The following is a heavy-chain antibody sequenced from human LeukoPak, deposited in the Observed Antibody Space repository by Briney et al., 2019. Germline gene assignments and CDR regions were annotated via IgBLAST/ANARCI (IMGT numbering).Heavy chain of an antibody. D-gene: IGHD3-16*01. V-gene: IGHV3-30*04. CDR3: ANAADYDYVWGSTPPSYYFDY. CDR2: VSYDGSYK. CDR1: GFTSSKFA. J-gene: IGHJ4*02. Sequence: GGSLRLSCAAAGFTSSKFAMHWVRQAPGKGLEWVAVVSYDGSYKYYADSVKGRFTISRDNSKNTLYLQMNSLRAEDTAVYYCANAADYDYVWGSTPPSYYFDYWGQGTLVTVSS.